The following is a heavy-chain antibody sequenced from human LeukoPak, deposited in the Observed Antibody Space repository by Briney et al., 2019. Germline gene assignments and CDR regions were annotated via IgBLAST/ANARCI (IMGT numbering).Heavy chain of an antibody. CDR3: AGGPYYYDSSGYYNRLGY. D-gene: IGHD3-22*01. CDR1: GYTFTDYY. V-gene: IGHV1-2*02. J-gene: IGHJ4*02. Sequence: ASVKVSCKASGYTFTDYYMQWVRQSPELGLEWMGWINPNSGGTNYAQKFQGRVTMTRDTSISTAYMELSRLRSDDTAVYYCAGGPYYYDSSGYYNRLGYWGQGTLVTVSS. CDR2: INPNSGGT.